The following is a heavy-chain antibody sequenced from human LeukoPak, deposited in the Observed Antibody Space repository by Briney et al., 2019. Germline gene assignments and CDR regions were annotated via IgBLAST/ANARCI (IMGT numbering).Heavy chain of an antibody. CDR2: ISSSGSTM. D-gene: IGHD3-10*02. J-gene: IGHJ6*04. V-gene: IGHV3-48*03. CDR3: AELGITMIGGV. Sequence: GGSPRLSCAASGFTFSGYEMNWVRQAPGKGLEWVSYISSSGSTMYYADSVKGRFTISRDNAKNSLYLQMNSLRAEDTAVYYCAELGITMIGGVWGKGTTVTISS. CDR1: GFTFSGYE.